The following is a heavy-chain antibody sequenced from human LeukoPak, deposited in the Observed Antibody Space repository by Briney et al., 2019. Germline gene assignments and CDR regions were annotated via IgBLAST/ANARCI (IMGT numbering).Heavy chain of an antibody. CDR2: ISGGGGST. D-gene: IGHD3-10*01. CDR1: GFTFSSYA. V-gene: IGHV3-23*01. J-gene: IGHJ4*02. CDR3: AKEREYGSGSYYDY. Sequence: PGGSLRLSCAASGFTFSSYAMSWVRQAPGKGLEWVSAISGGGGSTYYADSVKGRFTISRDNSRNTLYLQMNSLRAEDTAVYYCAKEREYGSGSYYDYWGQGTLVTVSS.